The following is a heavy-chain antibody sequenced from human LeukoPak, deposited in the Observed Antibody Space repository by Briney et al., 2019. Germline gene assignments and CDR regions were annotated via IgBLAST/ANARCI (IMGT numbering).Heavy chain of an antibody. J-gene: IGHJ4*02. CDR3: AKDSSVDYYDSSGSFDY. CDR2: ICWNSGSI. CDR1: GFTFDEFA. D-gene: IGHD3-22*01. V-gene: IGHV3-9*01. Sequence: GGSLRLSCAASGFTFDEFARHWVRQAPGKGLEWVSGICWNSGSIGYADSMKGRFTISRDNAKNSLYLQMNSLRAEDTALYYGAKDSSVDYYDSSGSFDYWGQGTLVTVSS.